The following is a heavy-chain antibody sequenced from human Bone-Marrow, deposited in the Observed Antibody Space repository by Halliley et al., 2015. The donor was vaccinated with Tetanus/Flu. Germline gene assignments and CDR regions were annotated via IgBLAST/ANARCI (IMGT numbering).Heavy chain of an antibody. V-gene: IGHV4-59*08. D-gene: IGHD2-21*02. Sequence: LRLSCTVSGASITGYYWSWVRQPPGKGLEYIGYIYHGGSTGSSPSLKSRVTMSVDTSKNQFSLELTSVTAADTAVYYCASPGDYSWKDGDFSPTWFDSWGQGTLVTVSS. J-gene: IGHJ5*01. CDR3: ASPGDYSWKDGDFSPTWFDS. CDR1: GASITGYY. CDR2: IYHGGST.